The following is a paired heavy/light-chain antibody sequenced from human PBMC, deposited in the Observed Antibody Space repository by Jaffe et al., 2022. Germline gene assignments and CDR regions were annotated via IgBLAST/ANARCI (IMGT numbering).Heavy chain of an antibody. CDR1: GYTFTSYY. Sequence: QVQLVQSGAEVRNPGASVKVSCKTSGYTFTSYYMHWVRQAPGQGLEWMGIINPSGGSTTYVEKFQGRVTMNRDTSTNTVYMELSSLRSEDTAVYFCARGAIRGVIFTSIDYWGQGTLVTVSS. V-gene: IGHV1-46*01. CDR2: INPSGGST. J-gene: IGHJ4*02. CDR3: ARGAIRGVIFTSIDY. D-gene: IGHD3-10*01.
Light chain of an antibody. J-gene: IGKJ5*01. Sequence: EIVMTQSPATLSVSPGERATLSCRASQSVSSSLAWYLQKPGQAPRLLIFDASTRATGFPARFSGSGSGTEFTLTISSLQSEDFAVYYCQQYNSWPITFGQGTRLEIK. CDR2: DAS. V-gene: IGKV3-15*01. CDR3: QQYNSWPIT. CDR1: QSVSSS.